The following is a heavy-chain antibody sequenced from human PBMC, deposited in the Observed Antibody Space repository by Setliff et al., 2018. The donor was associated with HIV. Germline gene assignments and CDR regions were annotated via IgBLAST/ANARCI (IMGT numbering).Heavy chain of an antibody. CDR1: GFTFTDAW. Sequence: GGSLRLSCAGSGFTFTDAWVSWVRQAPGKGLEWVGRIKSKTDGGTTDYAAPVKGRFTISRDDSKNTFYLQMDSLKTEDTAVYYCISLYLGYWGQGALVTVSS. V-gene: IGHV3-15*01. CDR3: ISLYLGY. CDR2: IKSKTDGGTT. D-gene: IGHD2-8*01. J-gene: IGHJ4*02.